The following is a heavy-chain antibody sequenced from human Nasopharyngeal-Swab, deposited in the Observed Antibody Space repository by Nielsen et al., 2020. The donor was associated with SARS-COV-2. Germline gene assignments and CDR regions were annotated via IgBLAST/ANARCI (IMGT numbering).Heavy chain of an antibody. D-gene: IGHD2-21*01. Sequence: ETLSLTCTVSGGSIITYYGSWIRQPPGKGLEGSGYISYTGNTNSNPSVKSRVTMSLDTSKNQSSLKVSSVTAADTAVYYCARIVDWYFDLWGRGTLVTVSS. J-gene: IGHJ2*01. V-gene: IGHV4-59*13. CDR1: GGSIITYY. CDR2: ISYTGNT. CDR3: ARIVDWYFDL.